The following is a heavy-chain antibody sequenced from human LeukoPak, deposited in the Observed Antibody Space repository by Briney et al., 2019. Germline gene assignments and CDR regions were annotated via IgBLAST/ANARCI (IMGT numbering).Heavy chain of an antibody. V-gene: IGHV3-30*03. J-gene: IGHJ4*02. CDR3: ARDLVAKY. Sequence: GGSLRLSCAASGFTFSSYGMHWVRQAPGKGLEWVAVISYDGSNKYYADSVKGRFTISRDNSKNMLYLQMNSLRAEDTAVYYCARDLVAKYWGQGTLVTVSS. CDR2: ISYDGSNK. CDR1: GFTFSSYG. D-gene: IGHD2-15*01.